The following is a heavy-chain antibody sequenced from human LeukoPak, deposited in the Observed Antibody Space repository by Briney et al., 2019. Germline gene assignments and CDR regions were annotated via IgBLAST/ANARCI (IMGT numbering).Heavy chain of an antibody. Sequence: SETLSLTCTVSGGSISSYYWSWIRQPPGKGLEWIGYIYYSGSTYYNPSLKSRVTISVDTSKNQFSLKLSSVTAADTAVYYCARGDWNDGDYWGQGTLVTVSS. CDR3: ARGDWNDGDY. V-gene: IGHV4-59*06. D-gene: IGHD1-1*01. J-gene: IGHJ4*02. CDR2: IYYSGST. CDR1: GGSISSYY.